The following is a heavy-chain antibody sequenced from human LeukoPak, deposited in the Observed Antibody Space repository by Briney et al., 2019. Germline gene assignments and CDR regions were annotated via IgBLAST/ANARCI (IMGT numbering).Heavy chain of an antibody. Sequence: GGSLRLSCAASGFTFDEHAMHWVRQAPGKGLEWVSLISGDGGSTYYVVSVKGRFTISKDNSKNSLYLHMNGLTTEDTALYYCAKDYVRDGYNYGVFQNWGRGTLVTVSS. D-gene: IGHD5-24*01. CDR1: GFTFDEHA. CDR2: ISGDGGST. V-gene: IGHV3-43*02. CDR3: AKDYVRDGYNYGVFQN. J-gene: IGHJ4*02.